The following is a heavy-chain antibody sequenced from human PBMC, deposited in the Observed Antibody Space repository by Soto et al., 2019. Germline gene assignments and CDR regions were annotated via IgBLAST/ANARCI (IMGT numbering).Heavy chain of an antibody. CDR3: ASSMLRFRLCDY. Sequence: ASVGVSCTASGGTLSSYAITGVRQAPGQGLEWMGLINPIGGRASYAQKFQGRVTMTRDTSTSTVYMELSSLRSEDTAVYYCASSMLRFRLCDYWGQGTLVTVSS. V-gene: IGHV1-46*03. CDR1: GGTLSSYA. D-gene: IGHD3-3*01. J-gene: IGHJ4*02. CDR2: INPIGGRA.